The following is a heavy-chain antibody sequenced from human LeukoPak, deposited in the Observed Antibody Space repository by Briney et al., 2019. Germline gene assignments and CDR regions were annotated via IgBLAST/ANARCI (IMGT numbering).Heavy chain of an antibody. D-gene: IGHD1-26*01. V-gene: IGHV1-2*02. CDR1: GYTFTGYY. CDR2: INPNSGGT. J-gene: IGHJ3*02. Sequence: GASVKVSCKASGYTFTGYYMHWVRQAPGQGLEWMGWINPNSGGTNYAQKFQGRVTMTRDMSTSTVYMELSSLRSEDTAVYYCARDTYSGSYHDAFDIWGRGTMVTVSS. CDR3: ARDTYSGSYHDAFDI.